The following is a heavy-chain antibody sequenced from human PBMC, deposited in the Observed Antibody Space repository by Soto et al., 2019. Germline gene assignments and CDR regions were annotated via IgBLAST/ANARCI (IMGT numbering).Heavy chain of an antibody. CDR2: IKEDGSDK. CDR1: GFTFSNYW. J-gene: IGHJ3*02. Sequence: GGSLRLSCAASGFTFSNYWMTWVRQTPGKGLEWVAHIKEDGSDKYYVDSVKGRFTISRDNAKNSLYLQMNSLRVDDTAVYYCARPLGWRDTFDIWGQGTMVTVSS. D-gene: IGHD3-16*01. V-gene: IGHV3-7*01. CDR3: ARPLGWRDTFDI.